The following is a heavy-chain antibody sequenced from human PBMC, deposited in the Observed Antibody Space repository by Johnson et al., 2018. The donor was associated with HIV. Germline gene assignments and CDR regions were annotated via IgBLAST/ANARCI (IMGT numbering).Heavy chain of an antibody. D-gene: IGHD3-22*01. J-gene: IGHJ3*01. CDR3: ARATYYYDLSGYLTRPRAFDV. Sequence: VQLVESGGGVVQPGRSLRLSCAASEFTFGDYDMAWVRVAPGKGLEWVSGINWSGASAGYADSVKGRFTISRDNGKNYLYLEMNSLRAEDTALYYCARATYYYDLSGYLTRPRAFDVWGQGTMVTVSS. V-gene: IGHV3-20*04. CDR1: EFTFGDYD. CDR2: INWSGASA.